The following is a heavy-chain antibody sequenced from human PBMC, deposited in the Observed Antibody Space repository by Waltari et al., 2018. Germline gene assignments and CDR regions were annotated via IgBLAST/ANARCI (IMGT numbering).Heavy chain of an antibody. CDR3: ARYSVVGATGVEDDI. Sequence: QVQLVQSGAEVKKPGASVKVSCKASGYTFTGYYMHWVLPAPGQGLEWMGWINPNSGGTNYAQKFQGRVTMTRDTSISTAYMELSRLRSDDTAVYYCARYSVVGATGVEDDIWGQGTMVTVSS. J-gene: IGHJ3*02. D-gene: IGHD1-26*01. V-gene: IGHV1-2*02. CDR2: INPNSGGT. CDR1: GYTFTGYY.